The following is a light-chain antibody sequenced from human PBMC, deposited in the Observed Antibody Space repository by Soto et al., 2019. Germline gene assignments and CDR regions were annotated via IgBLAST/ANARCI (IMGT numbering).Light chain of an antibody. V-gene: IGKV1-17*01. J-gene: IGKJ4*01. CDR2: GAF. CDR1: PCIRSG. Sequence: DIQMTQSPSALSASVPYTVTIAFRSSPCIRSGLGWYQQRAGKAPKRLIYGAFNLHSGVSSRFSGSGSGTEFTLTITSLQPEDSATYYCLQHDTYPLTFGGGTKVDIK. CDR3: LQHDTYPLT.